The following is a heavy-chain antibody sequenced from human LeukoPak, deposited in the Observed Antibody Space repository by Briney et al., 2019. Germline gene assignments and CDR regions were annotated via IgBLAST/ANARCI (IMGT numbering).Heavy chain of an antibody. Sequence: PSETLSLTCAVYGGSFSGYYWSWIRQPPGKGLEWIGEINHSGSTNYNPSLKSRVTISVDTSKNQFSLKLSSVTAADTAVYYCARVRTVEYSSSTAMFDAFDIWGQGTMVTVSS. D-gene: IGHD6-6*01. CDR2: INHSGST. J-gene: IGHJ3*02. CDR3: ARVRTVEYSSSTAMFDAFDI. V-gene: IGHV4-34*01. CDR1: GGSFSGYY.